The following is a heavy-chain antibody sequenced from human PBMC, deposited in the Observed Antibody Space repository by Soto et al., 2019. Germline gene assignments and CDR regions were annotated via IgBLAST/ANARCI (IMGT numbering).Heavy chain of an antibody. V-gene: IGHV4-31*03. CDR1: GGSISSGDYY. CDR2: ILNSGNT. J-gene: IGHJ5*02. D-gene: IGHD3-10*01. Sequence: SETLSLTCTVSGGSISSGDYYWSWIRQYPGKGLEWIGYILNSGNTYYTPSLKSRLTISLDTSNNQFSLRLSSVTAADSAIYYCARLLTSGSGTYLPWFDPWGQGTLVTVSS. CDR3: ARLLTSGSGTYLPWFDP.